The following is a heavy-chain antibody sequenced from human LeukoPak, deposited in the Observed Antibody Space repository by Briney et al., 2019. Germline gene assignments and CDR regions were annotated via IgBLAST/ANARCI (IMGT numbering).Heavy chain of an antibody. CDR2: IVGSSSNI. V-gene: IGHV3-48*01. J-gene: IGHJ4*02. CDR1: GFSFSTYS. CDR3: ATDSPETAAFDY. Sequence: GGSLRLSCTASGFSFSTYSMTWVRQAPGKGLEWVSYIVGSSSNIHYADSVKGRFTISRDKAKNSLYLQMDSLRAEDTAVYYCATDSPETAAFDYWGQGTLVTVSS. D-gene: IGHD1-1*01.